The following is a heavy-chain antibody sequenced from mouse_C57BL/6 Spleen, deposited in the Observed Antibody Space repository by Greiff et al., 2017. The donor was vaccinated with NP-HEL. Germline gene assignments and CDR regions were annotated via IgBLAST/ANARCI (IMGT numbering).Heavy chain of an antibody. Sequence: EVQLQQSGPELVKPGASVKISCKASGYSFTDYNMNWVKQSNGKSLEWIGVINPNYGTTSYNQKFKGKATLTVDQSSSTAYMQLNSLTSEDSAVYYCARRSGTTVPLYYYAMDYWGQGTSVTVSS. CDR3: ARRSGTTVPLYYYAMDY. D-gene: IGHD1-1*01. CDR1: GYSFTDYN. CDR2: INPNYGTT. J-gene: IGHJ4*01. V-gene: IGHV1-39*01.